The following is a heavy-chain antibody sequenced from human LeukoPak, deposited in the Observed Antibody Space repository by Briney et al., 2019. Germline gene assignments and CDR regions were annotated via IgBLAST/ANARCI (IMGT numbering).Heavy chain of an antibody. CDR2: IETKTDGGTT. D-gene: IGHD4-17*01. V-gene: IGHV3-15*04. J-gene: IGHJ6*03. Sequence: PGGSLRLSCAASGFSFSDAWMSWVRQIPGKGLEWVGRIETKTDGGTTDYAAPVKGRFTISRDDSTNTLFLQMNSLKSEDTAVYYCTTDPAPDYGDYVGYYYYYYMDVWGKGTTVTISS. CDR3: TTDPAPDYGDYVGYYYYYYMDV. CDR1: GFSFSDAW.